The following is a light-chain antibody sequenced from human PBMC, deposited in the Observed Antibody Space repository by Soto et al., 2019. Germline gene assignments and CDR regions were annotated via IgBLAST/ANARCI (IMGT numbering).Light chain of an antibody. CDR1: QSISSW. V-gene: IGKV1-5*03. J-gene: IGKJ1*01. Sequence: DIQMTQSPSTLSASVGDRVTITCRASQSISSWLAWYQQKPGKAPKLLIYKASSLESGVPSRFSGSGSGTDFTLTISSLQFDDSAVYYCQQYNNWWTFGQGTKVDIK. CDR3: QQYNNWWT. CDR2: KAS.